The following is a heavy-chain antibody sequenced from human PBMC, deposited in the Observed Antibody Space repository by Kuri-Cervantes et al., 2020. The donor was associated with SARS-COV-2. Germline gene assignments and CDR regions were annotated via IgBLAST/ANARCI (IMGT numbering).Heavy chain of an antibody. CDR2: IYYSGTT. CDR1: SGSISRYY. D-gene: IGHD5-18*01. Sequence: GSLRLSCTVSSGSISRYYWSWIRQPPGKGLEWIAYIYYSGTTSCNPSLKSRVTISVDTSKNQFSLQLTSVTAADTAVYYCAREVRGYHYGYFDYWGQGALVTVSS. CDR3: AREVRGYHYGYFDY. J-gene: IGHJ4*02. V-gene: IGHV4-59*12.